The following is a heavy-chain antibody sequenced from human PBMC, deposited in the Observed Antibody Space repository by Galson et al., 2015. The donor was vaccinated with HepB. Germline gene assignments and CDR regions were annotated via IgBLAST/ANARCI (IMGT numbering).Heavy chain of an antibody. V-gene: IGHV3-48*02. J-gene: IGHJ6*03. CDR2: ISISLPGTSI. D-gene: IGHD3-16*01. CDR1: GFTFSSFS. CDR3: ARGDSVGGLRHDYYYYMDV. Sequence: SLRLSCAASGFTFSSFSMSWVRQAPGKGLEWVSYISISLPGTSIYYADSVKGRFSISRDDAKNSLYLQLNSLRDEDAAVYYCARGDSVGGLRHDYYYYMDVWGKGTTVTVSS.